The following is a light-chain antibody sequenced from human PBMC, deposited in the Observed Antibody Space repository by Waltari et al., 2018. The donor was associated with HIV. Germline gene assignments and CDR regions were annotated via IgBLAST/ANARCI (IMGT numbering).Light chain of an antibody. Sequence: DIQMTQSPSSLSSSVGDRVTITCRASRDILTYLNWYRQKPGKVPELLIYKASTLHSGVPSRISGGGSGTEFTLTISSLHPEDFATYYCQQSYSQGTFGQGTRVEI. V-gene: IGKV1-39*01. CDR3: QQSYSQGT. CDR1: RDILTY. J-gene: IGKJ1*01. CDR2: KAS.